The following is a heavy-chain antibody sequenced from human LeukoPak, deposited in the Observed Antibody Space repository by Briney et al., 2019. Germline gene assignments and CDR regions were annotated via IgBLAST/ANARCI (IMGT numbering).Heavy chain of an antibody. J-gene: IGHJ3*02. D-gene: IGHD4-17*01. Sequence: SGRSLRLSCAASGFTFSIYAMHWVRQAPGKGLEWVSVIYSGGSTYYADSVKGRFTISRDNSKNTLYLQMNSLRAEDTAVYYCARDSTTVTPRDAFNIWGQGTMVTVSS. CDR3: ARDSTTVTPRDAFNI. CDR2: IYSGGST. V-gene: IGHV3-53*01. CDR1: GFTFSIYA.